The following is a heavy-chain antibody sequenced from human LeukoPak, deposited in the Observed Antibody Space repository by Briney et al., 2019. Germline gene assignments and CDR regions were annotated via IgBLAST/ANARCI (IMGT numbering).Heavy chain of an antibody. V-gene: IGHV4-59*01. D-gene: IGHD1-14*01. J-gene: IGHJ5*02. CDR1: GGSISSYY. Sequence: SETLSLTCTVSGGSISSYYWSWIRQPPGKGLEWIGYIYYSGSTNYSPSLKSRVTISVDTSRNQFSLRLSSVTAADTAVYYCARGRAPTTSLPSGFDPWGQGTLVTVSS. CDR3: ARGRAPTTSLPSGFDP. CDR2: IYYSGST.